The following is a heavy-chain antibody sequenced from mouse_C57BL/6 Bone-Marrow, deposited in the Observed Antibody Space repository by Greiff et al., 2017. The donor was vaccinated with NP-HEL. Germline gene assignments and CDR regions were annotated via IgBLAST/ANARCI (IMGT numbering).Heavy chain of an antibody. CDR2: ISNGGGST. CDR3: ARQGYYDYDGAWFAY. Sequence: EVQLQESGGGLVQPGGSLKLSCAASGFTFSDYYMYWVRQTLEKRLEWVAYISNGGGSTYYPDTVKGRFTISRDNAKNTLYLQMSRLKSEDTAMYYCARQGYYDYDGAWFAYWGQGTLVTVSA. J-gene: IGHJ3*01. D-gene: IGHD2-4*01. CDR1: GFTFSDYY. V-gene: IGHV5-12*01.